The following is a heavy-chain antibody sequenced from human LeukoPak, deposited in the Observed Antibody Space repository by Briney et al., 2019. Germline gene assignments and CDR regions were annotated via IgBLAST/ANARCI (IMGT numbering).Heavy chain of an antibody. V-gene: IGHV1-18*01. J-gene: IGHJ6*03. Sequence: ASVKVSCKASGYTFTSYGISWVRQAPGQGLEWMGWISAYNGGTNYAQKFEGRVIMTRDTSGTVYLEVRRLRSDDTAIYFCARDAQFTVVVPAAKLNYMDVWGTGTTVTVSS. CDR2: ISAYNGGT. D-gene: IGHD2-2*01. CDR1: GYTFTSYG. CDR3: ARDAQFTVVVPAAKLNYMDV.